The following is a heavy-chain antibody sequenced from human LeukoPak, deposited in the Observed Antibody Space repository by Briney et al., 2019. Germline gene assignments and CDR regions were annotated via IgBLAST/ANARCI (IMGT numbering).Heavy chain of an antibody. D-gene: IGHD3-22*01. J-gene: IGHJ6*02. V-gene: IGHV3-21*01. CDR2: ISSSSSYI. CDR1: GFTFSSYS. Sequence: GGSLRLSCAASGFTFSSYSMNWVRQAPGKGLEWVSSISSSSSYIYYADSLKGRFTISRDNAKNSLYLQMNSLRAEDTAVYYCARSLYYYDSSGYYRIWGDYYYGIDVWGQGTTVTVSS. CDR3: ARSLYYYDSSGYYRIWGDYYYGIDV.